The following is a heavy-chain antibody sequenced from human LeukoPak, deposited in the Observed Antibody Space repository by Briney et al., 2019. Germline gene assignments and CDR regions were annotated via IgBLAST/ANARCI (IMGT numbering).Heavy chain of an antibody. Sequence: GGSLRLSCAASGFTFSSYGMHWVRQAPGKGLEWVAFIRYDGSNKYYADSVKGRFTISRDNSKNTLYLQMNSLRAEDTAVYYCADFGPRFDWLRYPGGGQGTLVTVSS. CDR1: GFTFSSYG. D-gene: IGHD3-9*01. V-gene: IGHV3-30*02. J-gene: IGHJ4*02. CDR3: ADFGPRFDWLRYPG. CDR2: IRYDGSNK.